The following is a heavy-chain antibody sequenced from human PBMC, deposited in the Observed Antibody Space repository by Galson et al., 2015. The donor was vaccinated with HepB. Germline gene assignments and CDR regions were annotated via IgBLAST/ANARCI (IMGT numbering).Heavy chain of an antibody. CDR3: TTCSSTSCYFADNHFDY. V-gene: IGHV3-15*01. Sequence: SLRLSCAASGFTFSNAWMSWVRQAPGKGLEWVGRIKSKTDGGTTDYAAPVKGRFTISRDDSKNTLYLQMNSLKTEDTAVYYCTTCSSTSCYFADNHFDYWGQGTLVTVSS. CDR2: IKSKTDGGTT. D-gene: IGHD2-2*01. J-gene: IGHJ4*02. CDR1: GFTFSNAW.